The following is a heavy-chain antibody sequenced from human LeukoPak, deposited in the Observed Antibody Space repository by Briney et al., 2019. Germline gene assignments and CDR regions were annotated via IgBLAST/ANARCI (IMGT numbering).Heavy chain of an antibody. CDR3: AFEGYNYGYN. CDR1: GGTFSSYA. J-gene: IGHJ4*02. CDR2: IIPIFGTS. D-gene: IGHD5-18*01. Sequence: SVKVSCKASGGTFSSYAINWVRQAPGQGLEWMGGIIPIFGTSNYAHKFQGRVTITADESTSTVYMELSSLRFDDTAIYYCAFEGYNYGYNWGQGTLVTVSS. V-gene: IGHV1-69*13.